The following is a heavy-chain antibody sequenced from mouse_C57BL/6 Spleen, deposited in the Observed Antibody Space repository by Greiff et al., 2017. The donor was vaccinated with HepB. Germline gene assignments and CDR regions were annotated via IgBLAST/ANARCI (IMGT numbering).Heavy chain of an antibody. D-gene: IGHD2-5*01. Sequence: VQLQQSGPELVKPGASVKISCKASGYAFSSSWMNWVKQRPGKGLEWIGRIYPGDGDTNYNGKFKGKATLTADKSSSTAYMQLSSLTSEDSAVYFCAAYYSTGFAYWGQGTLVTVSA. CDR3: AAYYSTGFAY. CDR2: IYPGDGDT. J-gene: IGHJ3*01. V-gene: IGHV1-82*01. CDR1: GYAFSSSW.